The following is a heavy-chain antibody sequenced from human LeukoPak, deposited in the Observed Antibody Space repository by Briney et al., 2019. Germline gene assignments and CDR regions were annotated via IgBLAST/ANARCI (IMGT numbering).Heavy chain of an antibody. Sequence: ASVKVSCKASGYTFTGYFIHWVRQAPGQGLEWMGWINPNSGGTNYAQKLQGRVTMTRDTSISTAYMELSRLRSDDTAVYYCARDRVASYVTTVVKNWFDPWGQGTLVTVSS. J-gene: IGHJ5*02. CDR2: INPNSGGT. CDR3: ARDRVASYVTTVVKNWFDP. CDR1: GYTFTGYF. V-gene: IGHV1-2*02. D-gene: IGHD4-23*01.